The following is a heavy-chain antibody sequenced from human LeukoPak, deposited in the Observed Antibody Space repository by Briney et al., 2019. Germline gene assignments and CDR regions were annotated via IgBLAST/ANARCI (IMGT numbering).Heavy chain of an antibody. CDR1: GFTFSSYS. D-gene: IGHD1-26*01. V-gene: IGHV3-21*04. Sequence: GGSLRLSCAASGFTFSSYSMNWVRQAPGKGLEWVSSISSSSSYIYYADSVKGRFTISRDNSKNTLYLQMNSLRAEDTAVYYCAKVASGSYYNWPFDYWGQGTLVTVSS. CDR2: ISSSSSYI. CDR3: AKVASGSYYNWPFDY. J-gene: IGHJ4*02.